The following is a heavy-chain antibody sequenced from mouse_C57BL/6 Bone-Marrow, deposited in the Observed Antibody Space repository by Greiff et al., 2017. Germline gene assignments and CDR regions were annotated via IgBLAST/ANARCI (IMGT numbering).Heavy chain of an antibody. CDR3: ARGRGSMDY. J-gene: IGHJ4*01. V-gene: IGHV1-81*01. CDR1: GYTFTSYG. D-gene: IGHD3-1*01. Sequence: QVQLQQSGAELARPGASVKLSCKASGYTFTSYGISWVKQRPGQGLEWIGEIYPRSGNTYYNEKFKGKATLTADKSSSTAYMELRSLTSEDSAVYFWARGRGSMDYWGQGTSVTVSS. CDR2: IYPRSGNT.